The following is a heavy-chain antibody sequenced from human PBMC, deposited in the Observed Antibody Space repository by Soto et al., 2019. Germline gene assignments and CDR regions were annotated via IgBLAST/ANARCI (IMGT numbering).Heavy chain of an antibody. J-gene: IGHJ2*01. Sequence: EVQLVESGGGLVQPGGSLRLSCAASGFTVSSNYMSWVRQAPGKGLEWVSVIYSGGSTYYAHSVKGRFTISRDNSKNTSYLQMNSLRAEDTAVYYCARGEAGWYFDLWGRGTLVTVSS. CDR3: ARGEAGWYFDL. V-gene: IGHV3-66*01. CDR1: GFTVSSNY. CDR2: IYSGGST. D-gene: IGHD3-16*01.